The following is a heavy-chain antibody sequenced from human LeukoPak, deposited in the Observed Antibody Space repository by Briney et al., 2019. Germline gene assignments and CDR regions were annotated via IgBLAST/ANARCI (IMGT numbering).Heavy chain of an antibody. J-gene: IGHJ4*02. D-gene: IGHD3-16*02. Sequence: PGGSLRLSCAASGFPFTNYAMTWVRQAPGKGLEWVSSISDTYGTTYYTDSVKGRCTISRDNSKNTVYLQLNNLRAEDTAIYFCVRHDSFIPFWGQGTLVTVSS. CDR2: ISDTYGTT. CDR1: GFPFTNYA. CDR3: VRHDSFIPF. V-gene: IGHV3-23*01.